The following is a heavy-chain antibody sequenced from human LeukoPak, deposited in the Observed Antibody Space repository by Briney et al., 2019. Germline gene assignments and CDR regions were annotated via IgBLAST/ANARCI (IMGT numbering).Heavy chain of an antibody. Sequence: GGSLRLSCAASGFTFSSYAMSWVRQAPGKGLERVSAIRGSGDRTHYADSVKGRFTISGDNSKNTLYLQINSLVAEDPPAYYFARDSKIVGGTFRSYHYMDVWGKGTTVTVSS. CDR1: GFTFSSYA. J-gene: IGHJ6*03. V-gene: IGHV3-23*01. D-gene: IGHD3-16*02. CDR3: ARDSKIVGGTFRSYHYMDV. CDR2: IRGSGDRT.